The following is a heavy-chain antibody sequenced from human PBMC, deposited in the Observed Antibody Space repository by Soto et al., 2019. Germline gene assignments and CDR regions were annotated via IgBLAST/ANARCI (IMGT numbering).Heavy chain of an antibody. CDR3: ARQIYDSDTGPNFQYYFDS. V-gene: IGHV5-10-1*01. Sequence: GESLKISCKGSGYSFAGYWITWVRQKPGKGLEWGGRIDPSDSQTYYSPSFRGHVTISATKSITTVFLQWSSLRASDTAMYYCARQIYDSDTGPNFQYYFDSWGQGTPVTVSS. CDR1: GYSFAGYW. J-gene: IGHJ4*02. D-gene: IGHD3-22*01. CDR2: IDPSDSQT.